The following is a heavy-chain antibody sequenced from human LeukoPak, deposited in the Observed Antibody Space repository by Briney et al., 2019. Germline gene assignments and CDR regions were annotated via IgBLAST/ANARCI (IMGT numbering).Heavy chain of an antibody. V-gene: IGHV4-34*01. CDR1: GGSFSGYY. CDR3: ARGRVIAVAGLALGDAFDI. CDR2: INHSGST. J-gene: IGHJ3*02. Sequence: SETLSLTCAVYGGSFSGYYWSWIRQPPGKGLEWIGEINHSGSTNYNPSLKSRVTISVDTSKNQFSLKLSSVTAADTAVYYCARGRVIAVAGLALGDAFDIWGQGTMVTVSS. D-gene: IGHD6-19*01.